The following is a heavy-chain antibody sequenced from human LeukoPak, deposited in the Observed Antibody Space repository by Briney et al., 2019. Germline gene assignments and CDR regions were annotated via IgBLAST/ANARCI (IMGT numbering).Heavy chain of an antibody. CDR2: INPSSGGT. D-gene: IGHD3-9*01. V-gene: IGHV1-2*04. CDR3: ARDGRAYYDILTGYYHFDY. CDR1: GYTFTGYY. Sequence: GASVKVSCKASGYTFTGYYMHWVRQAPGQGLEWMGWINPSSGGTNYAQKFQGWVTMTRDTSISTAYMEMNRPRSDDTAVYYCARDGRAYYDILTGYYHFDYWGQGTLVTVSS. J-gene: IGHJ4*02.